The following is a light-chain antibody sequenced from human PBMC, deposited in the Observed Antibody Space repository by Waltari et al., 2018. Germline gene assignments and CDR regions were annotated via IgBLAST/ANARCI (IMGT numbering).Light chain of an antibody. CDR2: GAS. J-gene: IGKJ1*01. CDR3: QHYVRLPAT. V-gene: IGKV3-20*01. Sequence: EIVLTQSPGTLSLSPGERATLSCRASQSVSRTLAWYQQKPGQAPRLLIYGASSRATGIPDSFSGSGSGTDFSLTISRLEPEDFAVYYCQHYVRLPATFGQGTKVEIK. CDR1: QSVSRT.